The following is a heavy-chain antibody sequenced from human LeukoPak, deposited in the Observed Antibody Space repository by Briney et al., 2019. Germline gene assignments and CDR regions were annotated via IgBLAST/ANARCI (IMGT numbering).Heavy chain of an antibody. CDR1: GGSINSSYYY. V-gene: IGHV4-39*07. D-gene: IGHD3-22*01. CDR3: ARGLLYYDSSGYSSAFDI. CDR2: INHSGST. J-gene: IGHJ3*02. Sequence: SETLSLTCTVSGGSINSSYYYWSWIRQPPGKGLEWIGEINHSGSTNYNPSLKSRVTISVDTSKNQFSLKLSSVTAADTAVYYCARGLLYYDSSGYSSAFDIWGQGTMVTVSS.